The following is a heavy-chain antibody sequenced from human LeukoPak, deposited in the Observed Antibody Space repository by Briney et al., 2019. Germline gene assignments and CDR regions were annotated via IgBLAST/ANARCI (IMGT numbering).Heavy chain of an antibody. Sequence: GGSLRLSCTASGFTFSSYSMNWVRQAPGKGLEWLSYISWGSNVIYYADSVRGRFTTSRDDAKNSLFLQMNSLTDEDTAVYYCARDPGYSYALDYWGRGTLVTVSS. CDR3: ARDPGYSYALDY. J-gene: IGHJ4*02. CDR2: ISWGSNVI. CDR1: GFTFSSYS. D-gene: IGHD5-18*01. V-gene: IGHV3-48*02.